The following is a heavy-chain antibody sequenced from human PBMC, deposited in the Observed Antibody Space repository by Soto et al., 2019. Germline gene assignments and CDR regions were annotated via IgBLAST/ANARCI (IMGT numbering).Heavy chain of an antibody. CDR1: GGSFSDYQ. J-gene: IGHJ5*02. CDR3: AGGPDYGDYDA. Sequence: QVQLRQWGAGLLKPSETLSLTCEVSGGSFSDYQWTWIRQSPEKGLEWIGEIRHNGDTNSKPSLRRRLTMSIDTSKNQFSLNLSSVTSADTAVYFCAGGPDYGDYDAWGQGILVTVSS. V-gene: IGHV4-34*01. D-gene: IGHD4-17*01. CDR2: IRHNGDT.